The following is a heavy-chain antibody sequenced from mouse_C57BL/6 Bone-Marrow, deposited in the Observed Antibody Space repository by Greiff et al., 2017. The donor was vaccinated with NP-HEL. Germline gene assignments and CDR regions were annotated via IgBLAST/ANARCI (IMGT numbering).Heavy chain of an antibody. Sequence: EVHLVESEGGLVQPGSSMKLSCTASGFTFSDYYMAWVRQVPEKGLEWVANINYDGSSTYYLDSLKSRFIISRDNAKNNLYLQMSSLKSEDTATYYCARDCYGSSYWYFDVWGTGTTVTVSS. V-gene: IGHV5-16*01. D-gene: IGHD1-1*01. CDR3: ARDCYGSSYWYFDV. J-gene: IGHJ1*03. CDR1: GFTFSDYY. CDR2: INYDGSST.